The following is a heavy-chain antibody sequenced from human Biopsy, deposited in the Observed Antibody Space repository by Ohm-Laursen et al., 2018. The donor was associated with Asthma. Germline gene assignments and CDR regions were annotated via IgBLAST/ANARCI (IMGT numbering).Heavy chain of an antibody. D-gene: IGHD2-2*01. V-gene: IGHV1-69*13. CDR2: NNFVFGAS. CDR1: GGTFNTYV. J-gene: IGHJ4*02. CDR3: ARKAGSCISRTCYSLDF. Sequence: SVKVSCKSLGGTFNTYVIGCARQAPRQGLEWMGGNNFVFGASTYPQKFQDRVTITADDSTSTVYMELSILRSEDTAVYYCARKAGSCISRTCYSLDFWGQGTLVTVSS.